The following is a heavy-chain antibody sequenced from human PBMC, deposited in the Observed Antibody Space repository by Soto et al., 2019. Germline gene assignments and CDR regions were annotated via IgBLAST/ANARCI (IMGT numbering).Heavy chain of an antibody. D-gene: IGHD1-26*01. V-gene: IGHV4-4*02. CDR2: IYHSGST. J-gene: IGHJ4*02. CDR3: ARTPYSGSYLNGFDY. CDR1: GGSISSSNW. Sequence: PSETLSLTCAVSGGSISSSNWWSWVRQPPGKGLEWIGEIYHSGSTNYNPSLKSRVTISVDKSKNQFSLKLSSVTAADTAVYYCARTPYSGSYLNGFDYWGQGTLVTVS.